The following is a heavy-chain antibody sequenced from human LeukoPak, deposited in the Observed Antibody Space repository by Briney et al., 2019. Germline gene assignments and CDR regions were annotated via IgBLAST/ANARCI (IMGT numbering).Heavy chain of an antibody. CDR2: IFHSGST. Sequence: PSGTLSLTCTVSSDPIFTSNWWSWVRQPPGKGLEWIGQIFHSGSTSYRPSVKSRVTISMDKSQNQISLRLTSVTAADTAVYYCARSPTKRVPEDYWGQGTLVTVSS. CDR1: SDPIFTSNW. J-gene: IGHJ4*02. V-gene: IGHV4-4*02. D-gene: IGHD2-2*01. CDR3: ARSPTKRVPEDY.